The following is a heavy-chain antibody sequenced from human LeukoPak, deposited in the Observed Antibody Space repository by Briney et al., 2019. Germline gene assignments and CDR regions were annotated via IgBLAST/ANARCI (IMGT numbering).Heavy chain of an antibody. V-gene: IGHV1-18*01. D-gene: IGHD3-9*01. J-gene: IGHJ4*02. CDR2: ISAYNGYT. Sequence: ASVKVSCKASGYTFTSYGISWVRQAPGQGLEWMGWISAYNGYTNYAQKLQGRVTMTTDTSTRTAYMELRSLRSEDTAVYYCAREARYFDWLGYYFDYWGEGTLVTVSS. CDR1: GYTFTSYG. CDR3: AREARYFDWLGYYFDY.